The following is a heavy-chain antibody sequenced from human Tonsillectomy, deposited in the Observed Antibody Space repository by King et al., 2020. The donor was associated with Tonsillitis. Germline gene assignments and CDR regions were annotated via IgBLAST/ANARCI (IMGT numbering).Heavy chain of an antibody. CDR1: GGSISSSSYY. D-gene: IGHD6-13*01. V-gene: IGHV4-39*07. J-gene: IGHJ3*02. CDR3: ASRRFSSSWQDSFDI. CDR2: IYYSGST. Sequence: QLQESGPGLVKPSETLSLTCTVSGGSISSSSYYWGWIRKPPGKGLEWIGRIYYSGSTYYNPSLKSRVTISVDTSKNQFSLNLSSVTAADTVVYYCASRRFSSSWQDSFDIWGQGTMVTVSS.